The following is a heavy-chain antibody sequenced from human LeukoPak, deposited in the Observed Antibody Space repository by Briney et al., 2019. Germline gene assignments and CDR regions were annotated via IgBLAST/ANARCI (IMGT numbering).Heavy chain of an antibody. Sequence: GGSLRLSCTASGSTFGDYLMSWFRQAPGKGLEWIGFISGGTTEYAASVKGRFTISRDDSTSIAYLQMNSLTTEDTAVYYCSRGSGWLSVYWGQGTLVTVSS. V-gene: IGHV3-49*03. J-gene: IGHJ4*02. D-gene: IGHD6-19*01. CDR3: SRGSGWLSVY. CDR1: GSTFGDYL. CDR2: ISGGTT.